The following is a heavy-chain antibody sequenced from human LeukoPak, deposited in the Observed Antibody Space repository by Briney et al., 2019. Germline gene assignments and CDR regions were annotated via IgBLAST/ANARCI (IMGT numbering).Heavy chain of an antibody. Sequence: ASVKVSCKASGYTFTSYYMHWVRQAPGQGLEWMGIINPSGGSTSYAQKFQGRVTMTRDTSTSTVYMELSSLRSEDTAVYYCARALVVVAATSSLDYFDHWGQGTLVTVSS. CDR1: GYTFTSYY. CDR3: ARALVVVAATSSLDYFDH. J-gene: IGHJ4*02. CDR2: INPSGGST. V-gene: IGHV1-46*01. D-gene: IGHD2-15*01.